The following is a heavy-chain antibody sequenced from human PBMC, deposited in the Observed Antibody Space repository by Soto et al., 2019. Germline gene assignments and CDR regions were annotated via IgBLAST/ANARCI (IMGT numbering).Heavy chain of an antibody. CDR1: GFDFSTYA. J-gene: IGHJ6*02. CDR2: IGEGGVSR. D-gene: IGHD3-10*01. V-gene: IGHV3-23*01. Sequence: GGSLRLSCVASGFDFSTYAMSWVRQAPGKGLEWVSVIGEGGVSRVYADAVKGRFTISRDNSKNTLYLQMASLRVDDTAMYYCARDSVTRVSSDIPGMDVWGQGTTVTVPS. CDR3: ARDSVTRVSSDIPGMDV.